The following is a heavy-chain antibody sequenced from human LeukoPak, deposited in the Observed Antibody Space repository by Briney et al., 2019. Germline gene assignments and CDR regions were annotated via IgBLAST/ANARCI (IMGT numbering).Heavy chain of an antibody. V-gene: IGHV3-7*03. J-gene: IGHJ4*02. CDR3: AKSVAATGTSSVIIDY. Sequence: GGSLRLSCVASRFTFNKYYMSWVRQAPGKGLQWVANINPDGSEKYYVDSVKGRFTISRDNAKNSLYLQMNNLRAEDTAVYYCAKSVAATGTSSVIIDYWGQGTLVTVSS. CDR1: RFTFNKYY. D-gene: IGHD6-13*01. CDR2: INPDGSEK.